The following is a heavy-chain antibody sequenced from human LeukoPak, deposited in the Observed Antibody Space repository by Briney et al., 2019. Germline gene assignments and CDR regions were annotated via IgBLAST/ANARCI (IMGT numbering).Heavy chain of an antibody. J-gene: IGHJ6*02. V-gene: IGHV4-34*01. CDR3: ARVSSVTTLYYGMDV. CDR1: GGSFSGYY. CDR2: INHSGST. Sequence: SETLSLTCAVYGGSFSGYYWSWIRQPPGKGLEWIGEINHSGSTNYNPSLKSRVTISVDTSKNQFSLKLSSVTAADTAVYYCARVSSVTTLYYGMDVWGQGTTVTVSS. D-gene: IGHD4-17*01.